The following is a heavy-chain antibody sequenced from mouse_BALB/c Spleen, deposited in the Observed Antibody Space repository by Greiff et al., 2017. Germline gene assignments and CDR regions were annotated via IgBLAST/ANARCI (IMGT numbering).Heavy chain of an antibody. CDR2: IYPGSGST. V-gene: IGHV1-55*01. CDR3: ARFYYDYPYYFDY. Sequence: VQLQQPGAELVKPGTSVKLSCKASGYNFTSYWINWVKLRSGQDLEWIGVIYPGSGSTNYNEKFKSKATLTVDTSSSTAYMQLSSLASEDSALYYCARFYYDYPYYFDYWGQGSTLTVSS. J-gene: IGHJ2*01. CDR1: GYNFTSYW. D-gene: IGHD2-4*01.